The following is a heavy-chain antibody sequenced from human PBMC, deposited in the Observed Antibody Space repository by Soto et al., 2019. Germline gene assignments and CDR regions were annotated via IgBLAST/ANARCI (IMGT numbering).Heavy chain of an antibody. Sequence: GGSLRLSCAASGFTFYDYTMHWVRQVPGRGLEWVSLISWDGGSTYYADSVKGRFTISRDNSKNSLYLQMNSLRTDDTALYYCAKDVIAARPYYYFGLDVWGQGTTVTVSS. V-gene: IGHV3-43*01. CDR2: ISWDGGST. J-gene: IGHJ6*02. CDR3: AKDVIAARPYYYFGLDV. D-gene: IGHD6-6*01. CDR1: GFTFYDYT.